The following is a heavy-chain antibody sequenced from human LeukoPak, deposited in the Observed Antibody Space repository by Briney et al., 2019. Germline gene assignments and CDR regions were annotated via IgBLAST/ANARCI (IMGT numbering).Heavy chain of an antibody. CDR2: ITNNGDTT. J-gene: IGHJ4*02. Sequence: GGSLRLSCSASGFTFSSYAMHWVPQAPGKGLEYVSSITNNGDTTYYTDSVKGRFTISRANSKNTFYLQMSSLRAEDTAVYYCLKDRLGTGDYWGQGTLVSVSS. CDR1: GFTFSSYA. V-gene: IGHV3-64D*06. CDR3: LKDRLGTGDY. D-gene: IGHD7-27*01.